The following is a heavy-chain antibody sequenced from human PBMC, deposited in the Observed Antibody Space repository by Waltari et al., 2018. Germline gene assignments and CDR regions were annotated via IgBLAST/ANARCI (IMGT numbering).Heavy chain of an antibody. D-gene: IGHD4-17*01. V-gene: IGHV1-46*01. CDR2: INPSGGST. Sequence: QVQLVQSGAEVKKPGASVKVSCKASGYTFTSYYMHWVRQAPGQGLEGMGIINPSGGSTSYAQKFQGRVTMTRDTSTSTVYMELSSPRSEDTAVYYCARVPSDGDYGLGWGQGTLVTVSS. CDR1: GYTFTSYY. J-gene: IGHJ4*02. CDR3: ARVPSDGDYGLG.